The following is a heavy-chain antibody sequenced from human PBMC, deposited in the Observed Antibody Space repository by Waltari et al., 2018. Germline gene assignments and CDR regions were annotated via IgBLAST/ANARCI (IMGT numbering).Heavy chain of an antibody. D-gene: IGHD6-13*01. Sequence: EVQLVESGGALVQPGGSLRLSCAASGFTFSHYWMNWVRQAPGGGLEWVASIKQLGNEKNYGDSVRGRFTISRDDAKKSVYLELNSLRADDTAVYYCARDLRSWPYYLDYWGQGTLVTVSS. CDR1: GFTFSHYW. CDR3: ARDLRSWPYYLDY. J-gene: IGHJ4*02. CDR2: IKQLGNEK. V-gene: IGHV3-7*01.